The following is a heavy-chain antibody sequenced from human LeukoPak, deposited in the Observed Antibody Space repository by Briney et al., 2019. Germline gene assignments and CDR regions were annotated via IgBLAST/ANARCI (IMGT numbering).Heavy chain of an antibody. V-gene: IGHV3-23*01. J-gene: IGHJ4*02. Sequence: GGSLRLSCAASGFTFSSYAMIWVRQAPGKGREWASAVSGRGGSTYYADSVKVRFTISRDNSKNTLYLQMNSLRAEDTAVYYCAKDMGIAAGVDYWGQGTLVTVSS. CDR1: GFTFSSYA. D-gene: IGHD6-13*01. CDR2: VSGRGGST. CDR3: AKDMGIAAGVDY.